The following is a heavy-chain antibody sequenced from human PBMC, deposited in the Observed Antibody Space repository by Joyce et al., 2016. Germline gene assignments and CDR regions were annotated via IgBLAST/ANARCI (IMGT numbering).Heavy chain of an antibody. V-gene: IGHV1-46*01. CDR2: NNPGGGGT. Sequence: QVQLVQSGAEVKKPGASVRVSCKASGYAFISYYVHWVRQAPGQGLDWMGINNPGGGGTNYAQKFLGRVTLNRDTSTNTVYLDLSSLRSEDTAIYYCARALVPAAAFDFWGQGTLVTVSS. CDR3: ARALVPAAAFDF. D-gene: IGHD2-2*01. CDR1: GYAFISYY. J-gene: IGHJ4*02.